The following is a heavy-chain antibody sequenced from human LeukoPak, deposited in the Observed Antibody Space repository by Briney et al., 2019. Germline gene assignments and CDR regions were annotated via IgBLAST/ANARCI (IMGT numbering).Heavy chain of an antibody. D-gene: IGHD5-24*01. CDR3: SRHTFVGWLQLHYFDY. J-gene: IGHJ4*02. V-gene: IGHV4-39*01. Sequence: SETLSLTCTVSGGSISSSSYYWGWLRQPPGQGLEWIGSIYYSGSTYYNPSLKSRVTISVDTSKNQFSLKLSSVTAADTAVYYCSRHTFVGWLQLHYFDYWGQGTLVTVSA. CDR2: IYYSGST. CDR1: GGSISSSSYY.